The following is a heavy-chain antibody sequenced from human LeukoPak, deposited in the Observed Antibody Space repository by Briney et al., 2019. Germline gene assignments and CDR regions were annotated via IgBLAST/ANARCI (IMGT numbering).Heavy chain of an antibody. CDR3: ARLVGTTPPLYSLDV. Sequence: GESLKISCEGSGYRFASYWIGWVRQMPGKGLEWMGIIYPDDFDTRYSPSFQGQVTISADKSISTAYLQWRSLKASDTAMYYCARLVGTTPPLYSLDVWGQGTTVTVSS. V-gene: IGHV5-51*01. CDR1: GYRFASYW. J-gene: IGHJ6*02. CDR2: IYPDDFDT. D-gene: IGHD1-26*01.